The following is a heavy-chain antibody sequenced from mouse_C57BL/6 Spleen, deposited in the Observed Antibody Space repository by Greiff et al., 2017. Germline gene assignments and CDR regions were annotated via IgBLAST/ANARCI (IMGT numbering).Heavy chain of an antibody. D-gene: IGHD4-1*01. CDR2: IRNKANGYTT. J-gene: IGHJ4*01. V-gene: IGHV7-3*01. Sequence: EVQVVESGGGLVQPGGSLSLSCAASGFTFTDYYMSWVRQPPGKALEWLGFIRNKANGYTTEYSASVKGRFTISRDNSQSILYLQMNALRAEDSATYYCARLTVTVYAMDYWGQGTSVTVSS. CDR3: ARLTVTVYAMDY. CDR1: GFTFTDYY.